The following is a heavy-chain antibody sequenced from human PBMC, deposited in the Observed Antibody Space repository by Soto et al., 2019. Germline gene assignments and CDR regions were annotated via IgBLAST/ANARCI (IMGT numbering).Heavy chain of an antibody. Sequence: QVQLQESGPGLVKPSETLSLTCTVSGGSVSSGSYYWSWIRQPPGKGLEWIGYIYYSGSTNYNPSLKIRVTISVDTSKNQFSLKLSCVTAADTAVYDCARARGIFGVGRSPRYNWFDPWGQGTLVTVSS. CDR3: ARARGIFGVGRSPRYNWFDP. CDR2: IYYSGST. D-gene: IGHD3-3*01. V-gene: IGHV4-61*01. CDR1: GGSVSSGSYY. J-gene: IGHJ5*02.